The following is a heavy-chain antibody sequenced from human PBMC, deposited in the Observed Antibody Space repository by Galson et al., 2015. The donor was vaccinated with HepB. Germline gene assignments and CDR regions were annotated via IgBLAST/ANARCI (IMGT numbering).Heavy chain of an antibody. CDR2: INPNSGGT. D-gene: IGHD2-15*01. CDR3: ARDRDFMIAVVAPGAFDI. Sequence: SVKVSCKASGYTFTGYYMHWVRQAPGQGLEWMGWINPNSGGTNYAQKFQGWVTMTRDTSISTAYMELSRPRSDDTAVYYCARDRDFMIAVVAPGAFDIWGQGTMVTVSS. J-gene: IGHJ3*02. V-gene: IGHV1-2*04. CDR1: GYTFTGYY.